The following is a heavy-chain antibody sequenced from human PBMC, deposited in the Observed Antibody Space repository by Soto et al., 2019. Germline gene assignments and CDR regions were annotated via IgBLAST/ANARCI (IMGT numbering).Heavy chain of an antibody. CDR2: IIPISGTA. D-gene: IGHD4-17*01. Sequence: SVKVSCKASGVTFSSYDISWVRQAPGQGLEWMGGIIPISGTANYAQKFQGRVTITADESTSTAYMELSSLRSEDTAVYYCARGDYQDYYYGMDVWGQGTTVTVSS. CDR1: GVTFSSYD. J-gene: IGHJ6*02. V-gene: IGHV1-69*13. CDR3: ARGDYQDYYYGMDV.